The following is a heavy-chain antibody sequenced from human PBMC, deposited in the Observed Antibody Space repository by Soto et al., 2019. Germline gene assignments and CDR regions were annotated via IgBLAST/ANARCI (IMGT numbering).Heavy chain of an antibody. CDR1: GFTFSSYG. V-gene: IGHV3-30*18. J-gene: IGHJ2*01. CDR2: ISYDGSNK. Sequence: QVQLVESGGGVVQPGRSLRLSCAASGFTFSSYGMHWVRQAPGKGLEWVAVISYDGSNKYYADSVKGRFTISRDNSKNTLYLQMNSLRAEDTAVYYCAKVGGLWFGDDWYFDLWGRGTLVTVSS. D-gene: IGHD3-10*01. CDR3: AKVGGLWFGDDWYFDL.